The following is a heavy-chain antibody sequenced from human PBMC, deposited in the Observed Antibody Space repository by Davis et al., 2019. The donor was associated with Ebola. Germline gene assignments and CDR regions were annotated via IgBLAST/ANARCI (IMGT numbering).Heavy chain of an antibody. D-gene: IGHD2-2*01. V-gene: IGHV4-39*01. Sequence: SETLSLTCTVSGGSISSSSYYWGWIRQPPGKGLEWIGSIYYSGSTYYNPSLKSRVTISVDTSKNQFSLKLSSVAAADTAVYYCARHGPAYLDYWGQGTLVTVSS. CDR1: GGSISSSSYY. CDR3: ARHGPAYLDY. J-gene: IGHJ4*02. CDR2: IYYSGST.